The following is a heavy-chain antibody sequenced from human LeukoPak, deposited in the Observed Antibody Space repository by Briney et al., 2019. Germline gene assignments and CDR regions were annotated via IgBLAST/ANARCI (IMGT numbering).Heavy chain of an antibody. CDR3: ATHLLAAPTRNDY. Sequence: SAKVSCKASGGTFSSYAISWVRQAPGQGLEWMGRIIPILGIANYAQKFQGRVTITADKSTSTAYMELSSLRSEDTAVYYCATHLLAAPTRNDYWGQGTLVTVSS. J-gene: IGHJ4*02. V-gene: IGHV1-69*04. CDR1: GGTFSSYA. D-gene: IGHD6-25*01. CDR2: IIPILGIA.